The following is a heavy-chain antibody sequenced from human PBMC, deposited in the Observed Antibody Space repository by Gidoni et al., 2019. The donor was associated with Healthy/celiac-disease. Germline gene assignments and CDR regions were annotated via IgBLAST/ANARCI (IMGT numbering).Heavy chain of an antibody. J-gene: IGHJ4*02. V-gene: IGHV4-34*01. Sequence: QVQLQQWGAGLLKPSETLSPTCAVYGGSFSGYYWSWIRQPPGKGLEWIGEINHSGSTNYNPSLKSRVTISVDTSKNQFSLKLSSVTAADTAVYYCTGVNPKMTTVNGFAYWGQGTLVTVSS. D-gene: IGHD4-17*01. CDR1: GGSFSGYY. CDR3: TGVNPKMTTVNGFAY. CDR2: INHSGST.